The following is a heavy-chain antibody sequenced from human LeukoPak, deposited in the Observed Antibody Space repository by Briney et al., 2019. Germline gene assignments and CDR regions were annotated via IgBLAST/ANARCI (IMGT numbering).Heavy chain of an antibody. V-gene: IGHV3-49*04. J-gene: IGHJ4*02. Sequence: GGSLRLSCTASGFTFGDYAMSWVRQAPGKGLEWVGFIRSKAYGGTTEYAASVKGRFTISRDDSKSIAYLQRNSLKTEDTAVYYCTRAADIVVVVAANEYWGQGTLVTVSS. CDR3: TRAADIVVVVAANEY. D-gene: IGHD2-15*01. CDR2: IRSKAYGGTT. CDR1: GFTFGDYA.